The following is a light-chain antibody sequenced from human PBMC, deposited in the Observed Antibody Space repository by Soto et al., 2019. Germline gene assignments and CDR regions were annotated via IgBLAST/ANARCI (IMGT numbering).Light chain of an antibody. CDR3: SSYTSSSTFV. J-gene: IGLJ1*01. Sequence: SVLTQPASVSGSPGQSITISFTGTSSDVGGYNYVSWYQQHPGKAPKLMIYDVSNRPSGVSNRFSGSKSGNTASLTISGLQAEDEADYYCSSYTSSSTFVFGTGTKV. CDR1: SSDVGGYNY. V-gene: IGLV2-14*01. CDR2: DVS.